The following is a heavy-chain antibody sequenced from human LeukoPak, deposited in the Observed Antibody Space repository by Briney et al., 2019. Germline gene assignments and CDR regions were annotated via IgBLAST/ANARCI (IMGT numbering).Heavy chain of an antibody. CDR1: GLSTSIDY. CDR3: ARVVGIKRSVVLDAFDI. J-gene: IGHJ3*02. Sequence: SETLSLTCTVSGLSTSIDYWSSIRQPAGKGLDWLGRIYTSGSTTYNPSLKTRVTMSVDTSKNQFALKLSSVTAADTAVYYCARVVGIKRSVVLDAFDIWGQGTMVTVSS. D-gene: IGHD2-2*01. CDR2: IYTSGST. V-gene: IGHV4-4*07.